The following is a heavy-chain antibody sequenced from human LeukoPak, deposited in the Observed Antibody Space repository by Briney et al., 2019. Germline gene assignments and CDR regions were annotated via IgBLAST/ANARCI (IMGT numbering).Heavy chain of an antibody. V-gene: IGHV3-30*02. CDR1: GFSLSGYW. Sequence: GGSLRLSCAASGFSLSGYWMSWVRQAPGKGLEWVAFIRYHGSSKYYADSVKGRFTISRDNSKNTLYLQMNSLRAEDTAVYYCAKDGVPIVATIYYMDVWGKGTTVTISS. CDR3: AKDGVPIVATIYYMDV. CDR2: IRYHGSSK. D-gene: IGHD5-12*01. J-gene: IGHJ6*03.